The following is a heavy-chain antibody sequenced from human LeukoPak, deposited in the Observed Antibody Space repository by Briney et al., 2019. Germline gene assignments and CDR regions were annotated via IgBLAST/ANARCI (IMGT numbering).Heavy chain of an antibody. CDR2: ISYDGSNK. V-gene: IGHV3-30*04. Sequence: GRSLRLSCAASGFTFGSYAMHWVRQAPGKGLEWVAVISYDGSNKYYADSVKGRFTISRDNSKNTLYLQMNSLRAEDTAVYYCARDIRYSSGWYERVGYYFDYWGQGTLVTVSS. D-gene: IGHD6-19*01. J-gene: IGHJ4*02. CDR1: GFTFGSYA. CDR3: ARDIRYSSGWYERVGYYFDY.